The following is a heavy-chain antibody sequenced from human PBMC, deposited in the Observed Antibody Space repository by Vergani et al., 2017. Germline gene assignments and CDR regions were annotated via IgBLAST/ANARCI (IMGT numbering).Heavy chain of an antibody. V-gene: IGHV4-39*01. CDR3: AKTYYDFWSGYYYFDY. CDR1: GGSISSSSYY. CDR2: IYYSGST. Sequence: QLQLQESGPGLVKPSETLSLTCTVSGGSISSSSYYWGWIRQPPGKGLEWIGSIYYSGSTYYNPSLKSRGTISVDTSKNQFSLKLSSVTAADTAVYYCAKTYYDFWSGYYYFDYWGQGTLVTVSS. D-gene: IGHD3-3*01. J-gene: IGHJ4*02.